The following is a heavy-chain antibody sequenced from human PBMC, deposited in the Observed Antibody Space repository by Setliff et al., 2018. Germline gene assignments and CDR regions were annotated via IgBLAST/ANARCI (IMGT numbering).Heavy chain of an antibody. D-gene: IGHD3-22*01. J-gene: IGHJ5*02. CDR3: ARAHTWSLPNDNSGYPGWFDP. CDR1: GDSISSRTYY. Sequence: SETLSLTCTVSGDSISSRTYYWSWIRQPAGKGLEWIGHIYTSWSTIYNPSLKSRVTMSVDTSKNHVSLKLSSVTAADTAVYYCARAHTWSLPNDNSGYPGWFDPWGQGTLVTVSS. CDR2: IYTSWST. V-gene: IGHV4-61*09.